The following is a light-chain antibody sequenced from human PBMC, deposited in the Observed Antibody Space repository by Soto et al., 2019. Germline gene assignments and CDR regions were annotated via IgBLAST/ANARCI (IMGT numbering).Light chain of an antibody. Sequence: EIVLTQSPGTLSLSPGERATLSCRASQSVSRTYLAWYQQKPVQAPRLLIYAASNRATGIPDRFSGSGSGTDFTLTISRLEPEDFAVYYCQQYGSSGTFGQGTKVDIK. CDR3: QQYGSSGT. J-gene: IGKJ1*01. CDR1: QSVSRTY. V-gene: IGKV3-20*01. CDR2: AAS.